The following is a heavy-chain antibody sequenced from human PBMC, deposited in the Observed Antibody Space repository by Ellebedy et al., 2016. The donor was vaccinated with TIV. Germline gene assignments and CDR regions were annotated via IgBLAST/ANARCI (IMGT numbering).Heavy chain of an antibody. J-gene: IGHJ4*02. CDR2: INPSGGST. D-gene: IGHD4/OR15-4a*01. CDR1: GYTFSNFY. CDR3: AIPHSEFYGEGVFDY. Sequence: ASVKVSCKACGYTFSNFYMHWVRQAPGQGLEWMGIINPSGGSTSYAQKLQGRVTMTRDTSTSTVYMELSSLRSEDTAVYYCAIPHSEFYGEGVFDYWGQGTLVTVSS. V-gene: IGHV1-46*04.